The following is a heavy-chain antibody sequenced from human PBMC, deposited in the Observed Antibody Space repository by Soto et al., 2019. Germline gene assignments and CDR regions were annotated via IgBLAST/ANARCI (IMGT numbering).Heavy chain of an antibody. CDR1: GGSISSLH. Sequence: QVQLQESGPGLVKPSETLSLTCTVSGGSISSLHWNWIRQPPGKGLEWIGYIYSSGATNYNPSHKSRVTISVDTSRNQFSLRLRSATAADTAVYYWASAPNGDSVLFNWGQGTLVTVSS. J-gene: IGHJ4*02. CDR3: ASAPNGDSVLFN. D-gene: IGHD4-17*01. CDR2: IYSSGAT. V-gene: IGHV4-4*08.